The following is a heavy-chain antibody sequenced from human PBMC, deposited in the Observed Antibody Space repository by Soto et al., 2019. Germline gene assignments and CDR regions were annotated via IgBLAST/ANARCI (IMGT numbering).Heavy chain of an antibody. Sequence: QVQLQESGPGLVKPSETLSLTCTVSGGSISSYYWSWIRQPPGKGLEWIGYIYYSGSTNYNPSLKSRVTISVDTSKNQFSLELSSVTAADTAVYYCARHNIAAGEDWFDPWGQGTLVTVSS. V-gene: IGHV4-59*08. J-gene: IGHJ5*02. CDR1: GGSISSYY. CDR3: ARHNIAAGEDWFDP. CDR2: IYYSGST. D-gene: IGHD6-13*01.